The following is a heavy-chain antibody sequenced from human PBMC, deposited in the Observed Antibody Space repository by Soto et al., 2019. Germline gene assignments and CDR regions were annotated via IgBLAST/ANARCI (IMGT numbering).Heavy chain of an antibody. CDR1: VGPFSRYA. CDR3: ARVMATVTPDSFDI. D-gene: IGHD4-17*01. J-gene: IGHJ3*02. CDR2: IIPIFGTA. V-gene: IGHV1-69*13. Sequence: SVTVSFNASVGPFSRYAISWLRQAPGQGLEWMGGIIPIFGTANYAQKVQGRVTITADESTSTAYMELSSLRSDDTAVYYCARVMATVTPDSFDIWGQGTMCTVAS.